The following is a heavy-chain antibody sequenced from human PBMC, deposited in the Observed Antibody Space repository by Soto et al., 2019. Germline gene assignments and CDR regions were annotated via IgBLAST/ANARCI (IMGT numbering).Heavy chain of an antibody. J-gene: IGHJ4*02. Sequence: GGSLRLSCAASGFTFSSYSMNWVRQAPGKGLEWVSSISSSSSYIYYADSVKGRFTISRDNAKNSLYLQMNSLRAEDTAVYYCASILRVTGPSSPRPVYWGQGTLVTVSS. CDR2: ISSSSSYI. D-gene: IGHD2-2*01. CDR1: GFTFSSYS. V-gene: IGHV3-21*01. CDR3: ASILRVTGPSSPRPVY.